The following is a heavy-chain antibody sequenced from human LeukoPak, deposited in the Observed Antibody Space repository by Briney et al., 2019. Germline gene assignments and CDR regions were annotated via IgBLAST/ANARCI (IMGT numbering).Heavy chain of an antibody. J-gene: IGHJ3*02. CDR3: ARVLVAASSDAFDI. D-gene: IGHD2-8*02. V-gene: IGHV1-69*04. Sequence: SVKVSCKASGGTFSSYAISWVRQAPGQGLEWMGRIIPILGIANYAQKFQGRVTITADKSTSTAYMELSSLRSEDTAVYYCARVLVAASSDAFDIWVQGTMVSVS. CDR2: IIPILGIA. CDR1: GGTFSSYA.